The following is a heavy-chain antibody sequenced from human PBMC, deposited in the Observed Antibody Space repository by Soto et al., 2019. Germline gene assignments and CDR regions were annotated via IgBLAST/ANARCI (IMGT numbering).Heavy chain of an antibody. CDR3: GKVAGPEGLDY. Sequence: QVQLVQSGAEVKKPGSSVKVSCKASGGTFSSYAISWVRQAPGQGLEWMGGIIPIFGTANYAQKFQGRVTITADESTSTAYRELGSLRSEDTAVYCCGKVAGPEGLDYWGQGPLVTVSS. CDR2: IIPIFGTA. D-gene: IGHD6-19*01. CDR1: GGTFSSYA. V-gene: IGHV1-69*01. J-gene: IGHJ4*02.